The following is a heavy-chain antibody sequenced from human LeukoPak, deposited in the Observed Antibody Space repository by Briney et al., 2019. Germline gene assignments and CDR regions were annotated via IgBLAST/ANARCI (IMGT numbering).Heavy chain of an antibody. CDR2: IRGSGGHT. J-gene: IGHJ4*02. CDR1: GFAFQTYA. CDR3: AKFFRRVATLWEYYDY. D-gene: IGHD5-12*01. Sequence: GGSLRLSCATSGFAFQTYALSWVRQAPGKGLEWVSAIRGSGGHTYHADSVKGRFTISRDNSRDTLYLQMNSLRAEDTAVYYCAKFFRRVATLWEYYDYWGQGTLVTVSS. V-gene: IGHV3-23*01.